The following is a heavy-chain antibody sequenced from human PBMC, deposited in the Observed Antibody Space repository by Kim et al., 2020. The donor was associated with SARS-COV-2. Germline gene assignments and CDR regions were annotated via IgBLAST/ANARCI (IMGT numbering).Heavy chain of an antibody. J-gene: IGHJ3*02. CDR3: AREARIAARAFDI. D-gene: IGHD6-6*01. V-gene: IGHV3-21*01. Sequence: AESVKGRLTISRDNAKNSLYLQMNGLRAEDTAVYYCAREARIAARAFDIWGQGTMVTVSS.